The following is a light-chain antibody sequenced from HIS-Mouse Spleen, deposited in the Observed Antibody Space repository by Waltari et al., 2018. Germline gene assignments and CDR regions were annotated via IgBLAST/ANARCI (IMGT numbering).Light chain of an antibody. J-gene: IGLJ2*01. V-gene: IGLV3-10*01. CDR1: AFPKKS. Sequence: SYELTQPPSVSVSPGQTARITCSGDAFPKKSASWYQEKSGQAHVLVIYEDSKRPSGIPERFSGSSSGTMATLTISGAQVEDEADYYCYSTDSSGNHRVFGGGTKLTVL. CDR3: YSTDSSGNHRV. CDR2: EDS.